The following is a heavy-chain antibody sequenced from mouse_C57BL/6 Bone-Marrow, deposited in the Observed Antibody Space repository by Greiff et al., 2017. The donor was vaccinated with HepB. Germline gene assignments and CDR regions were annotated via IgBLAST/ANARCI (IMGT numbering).Heavy chain of an antibody. CDR1: GYTFTSYT. D-gene: IGHD2-2*01. Sequence: VQLQQSGAELARPGASVKMSCKASGYTFTSYTMHWVKQRPGQGLEWIGYINPSSGYTKYNQKFKDKATLTADKSSSTAYMQLSSLTSEDSAVYYCARDGYEEGPYAMDYWGQGTSVTVSS. CDR2: INPSSGYT. J-gene: IGHJ4*01. CDR3: ARDGYEEGPYAMDY. V-gene: IGHV1-4*01.